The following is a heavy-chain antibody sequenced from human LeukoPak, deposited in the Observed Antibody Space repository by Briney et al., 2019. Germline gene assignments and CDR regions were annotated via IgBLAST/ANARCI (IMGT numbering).Heavy chain of an antibody. CDR1: GFTFSNYG. Sequence: PGGSLRLSCAASGFTFSNYGMHWVRQAPGKGLEWVAVISYDGSNKYYADSVKGRFTISRDNSKNTLYLQMSSLGAEDTAVYCARVGASEWSIVLGPIKYWGQGTLVSVSS. D-gene: IGHD2-8*01. CDR3: ARVGASEWSIVLGPIKY. CDR2: ISYDGSNK. J-gene: IGHJ4*02. V-gene: IGHV3-30*03.